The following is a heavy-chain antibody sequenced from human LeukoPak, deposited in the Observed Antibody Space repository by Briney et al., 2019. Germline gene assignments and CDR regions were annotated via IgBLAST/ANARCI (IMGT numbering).Heavy chain of an antibody. CDR1: GGSFSGYY. CDR3: ARVIRPKYNWNLGFDY. D-gene: IGHD1-7*01. J-gene: IGHJ4*02. V-gene: IGHV4-34*01. CDR2: INHSGST. Sequence: KPSETLSLTCAVYGGSFSGYYWSWIRQPPGKGLEWIGEINHSGSTNYNPSLKSRVTISVDTPKNQFSLKLSSVTAAHTAVYYCARVIRPKYNWNLGFDYWGQGTLVTVSS.